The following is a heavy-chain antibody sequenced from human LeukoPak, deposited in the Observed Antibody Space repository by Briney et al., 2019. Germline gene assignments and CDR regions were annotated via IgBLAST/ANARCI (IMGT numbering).Heavy chain of an antibody. V-gene: IGHV3-23*01. Sequence: GGSLRLSCAASGATFSSYTMSWVRQAPGKGLEWVSGISPSGTNTYHANSVKGRFTISRDNSKNTLYLQMNSLRAEDTAVYYCAKTKVTIFGVVIIYDAFDIWGQGTMVTVSS. CDR3: AKTKVTIFGVVIIYDAFDI. D-gene: IGHD3-3*01. J-gene: IGHJ3*02. CDR1: GATFSSYT. CDR2: ISPSGTNT.